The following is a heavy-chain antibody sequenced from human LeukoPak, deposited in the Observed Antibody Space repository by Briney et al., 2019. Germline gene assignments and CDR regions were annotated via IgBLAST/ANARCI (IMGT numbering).Heavy chain of an antibody. D-gene: IGHD3-10*01. CDR2: INHSGST. CDR3: ARVGALLWFGELNWFDP. Sequence: SSETLSLTCAVYGGSFSGYYWSWIRQPPGKGLEWTGEINHSGSTNYNPSLKSRVTISVDTSKNQFSLKLSSVTAADTAVYYCARVGALLWFGELNWFDPWGQGTLVTVSS. J-gene: IGHJ5*02. CDR1: GGSFSGYY. V-gene: IGHV4-34*01.